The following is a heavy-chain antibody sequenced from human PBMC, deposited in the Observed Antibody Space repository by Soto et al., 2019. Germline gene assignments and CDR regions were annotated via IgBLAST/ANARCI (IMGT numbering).Heavy chain of an antibody. V-gene: IGHV1-46*01. Sequence: ASVKVSCKASGYTFTSYYMHWVRQAPGQGLEWMGIINPSGVSTSYAQKFQGRVTMTRDTSTSTVYMELSSLRSEDTAVYYCAREFVAAAGTPHYYYGMDVWGQGTTVTVSS. CDR2: INPSGVST. D-gene: IGHD6-13*01. CDR1: GYTFTSYY. J-gene: IGHJ6*02. CDR3: AREFVAAAGTPHYYYGMDV.